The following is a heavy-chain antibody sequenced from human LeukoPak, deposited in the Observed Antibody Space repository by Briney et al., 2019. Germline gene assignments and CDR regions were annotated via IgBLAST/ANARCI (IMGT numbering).Heavy chain of an antibody. Sequence: GGSLRLCCAASLFTFANYAIHWVRQAPGKVLELVAVISYDGRVQYYADSVKGRFTISRDNSKNTLFLQMNSLRAEDTAIYYCVRDGILFSNGWHSSYFDYWGQGTLVTVSS. CDR3: VRDGILFSNGWHSSYFDY. V-gene: IGHV3-30*04. J-gene: IGHJ4*02. CDR1: LFTFANYA. CDR2: ISYDGRVQ. D-gene: IGHD6-19*01.